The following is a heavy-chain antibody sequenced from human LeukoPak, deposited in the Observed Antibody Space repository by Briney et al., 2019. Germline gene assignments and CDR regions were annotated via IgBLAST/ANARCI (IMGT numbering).Heavy chain of an antibody. CDR2: IIPIFGTA. CDR3: ARGGLWSGYYSDY. Sequence: SVKVSFKASGGTFSSYAISWVRQAPGQGLEWMGGIIPIFGTANYAQKFQGRVTITADESTSTAYMELSSLRSEDTAVYYCARGGLWSGYYSDYWGQGTLVTVSS. D-gene: IGHD3-3*01. J-gene: IGHJ4*02. CDR1: GGTFSSYA. V-gene: IGHV1-69*01.